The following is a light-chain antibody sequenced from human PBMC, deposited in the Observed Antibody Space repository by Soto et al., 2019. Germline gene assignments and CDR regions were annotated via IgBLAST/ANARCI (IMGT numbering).Light chain of an antibody. J-gene: IGKJ4*01. V-gene: IGKV3-20*01. Sequence: EIVLTQSPGTLSLTAGERATLSCRASQSVSKNCLAWYQQKPGQAPRLLINGASSRATGIPDRFSGSGSGTDFSLTIDRLEPEDFAVHFCQQYCSSPLTFGGGTKVAIK. CDR2: GAS. CDR3: QQYCSSPLT. CDR1: QSVSKNC.